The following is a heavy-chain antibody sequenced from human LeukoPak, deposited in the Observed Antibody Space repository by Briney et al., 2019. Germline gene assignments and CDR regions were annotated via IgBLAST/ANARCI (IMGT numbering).Heavy chain of an antibody. CDR1: GFTFSSYG. CDR3: AKDPGYSSGWYYFDY. J-gene: IGHJ4*02. D-gene: IGHD6-19*01. CDR2: IWYDGSNK. V-gene: IGHV3-33*06. Sequence: GGSLRLSCAASGFTFSSYGMHWVRQAPGKGLEWVAVIWYDGSNKYYADSVKGRFTISRDNSKKTLYLQMNSLRAEDTAVYYCAKDPGYSSGWYYFDYWGQGTLVTVSS.